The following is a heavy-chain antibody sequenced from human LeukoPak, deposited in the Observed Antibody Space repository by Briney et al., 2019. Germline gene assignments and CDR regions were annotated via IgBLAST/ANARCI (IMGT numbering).Heavy chain of an antibody. CDR3: VNLPGGGQ. CDR1: GLTVSSSH. Sequence: PGGSLRLSCAASGLTVSSSHMTWIRQAPRKGLEWVSIIKSGSNTDYADSVKGRFAISRDNSKNTVCLQMNSLRIEDTAVYYCVNLPGGGQWGQGTLVTVSS. J-gene: IGHJ4*02. V-gene: IGHV3-66*02. D-gene: IGHD7-27*01. CDR2: IKSGSNT.